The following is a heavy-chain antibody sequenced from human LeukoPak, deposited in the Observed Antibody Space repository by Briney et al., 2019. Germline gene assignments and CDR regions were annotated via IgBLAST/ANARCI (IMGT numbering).Heavy chain of an antibody. Sequence: QPGGSLRLSCAASGFTFRTYAMHWLRQAPGKGLEWVAVISYDGSNKYYADSVKGRFTISRDNAKNSLYLQMNSLRADDTAVYYCARGQSRYFDWYLGFFDYWGQGTLVTVSS. CDR3: ARGQSRYFDWYLGFFDY. D-gene: IGHD3-9*01. V-gene: IGHV3-30-3*01. CDR2: ISYDGSNK. J-gene: IGHJ4*02. CDR1: GFTFRTYA.